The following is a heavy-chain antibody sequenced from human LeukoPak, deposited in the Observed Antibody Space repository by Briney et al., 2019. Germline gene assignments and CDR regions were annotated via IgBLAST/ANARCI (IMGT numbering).Heavy chain of an antibody. Sequence: GGSLRLSCAASGVTFSNYWMHWVRQAPGKGLVWVSRINSDGSSTSYADSVKGRFTISRDNAKSTLYVQMNSLRAEDTAVYYCARGGYYYGSGTYYSLDYWGQGTLVTVSS. CDR3: ARGGYYYGSGTYYSLDY. D-gene: IGHD3-10*01. V-gene: IGHV3-74*01. CDR1: GVTFSNYW. CDR2: INSDGSST. J-gene: IGHJ4*02.